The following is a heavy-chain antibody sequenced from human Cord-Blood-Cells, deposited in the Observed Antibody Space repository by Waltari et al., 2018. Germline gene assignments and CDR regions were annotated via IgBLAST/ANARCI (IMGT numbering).Heavy chain of an antibody. CDR1: GGSISRYS. Sequence: QVQLQEAGPGVVKPSQNLSLTCPVSGGSISRYSWSWIRQPAGKGLEWIGRIYTSGSTNYNPSLKSRVTMSVDTSKNQFSLKLSSVTAADTAVYYCARDSFWALGIDQLGTFDIWGQGTMVTVSS. CDR3: ARDSFWALGIDQLGTFDI. D-gene: IGHD7-27*01. J-gene: IGHJ3*02. V-gene: IGHV4-4*07. CDR2: IYTSGST.